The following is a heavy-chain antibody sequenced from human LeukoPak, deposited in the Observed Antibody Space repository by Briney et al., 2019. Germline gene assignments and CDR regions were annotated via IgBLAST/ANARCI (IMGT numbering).Heavy chain of an antibody. CDR1: GGTFSSYA. CDR2: IIPILGIT. CDR3: ASSSSGWYGMDV. D-gene: IGHD6-19*01. V-gene: IGHV1-69*04. J-gene: IGHJ6*02. Sequence: SVKVSCKASGGTFSSYAISWVRQAPGQGLEWMGRIIPILGITNYAQKFQGRVTITADKSTSTAYMELSSLRSEDTAVYYCASSSSGWYGMDVWGQGTTVTVSS.